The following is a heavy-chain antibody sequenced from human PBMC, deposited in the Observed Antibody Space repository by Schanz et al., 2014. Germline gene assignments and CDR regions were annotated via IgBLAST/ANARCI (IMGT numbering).Heavy chain of an antibody. J-gene: IGHJ6*02. CDR2: INTADTT. Sequence: DVQLAESGGGLVQPGGSLRLSCAASGFTLSSYALSWVRQSPGKGLEWVSAINTADTTYYADSVKGRFTVSRDNSKNTGYRHMNSLRDEDTAVYYCAKSRYDSSGYYLPYYGMDVGGQGTTVIVSS. CDR1: GFTLSSYA. CDR3: AKSRYDSSGYYLPYYGMDV. D-gene: IGHD3-22*01. V-gene: IGHV3-23*04.